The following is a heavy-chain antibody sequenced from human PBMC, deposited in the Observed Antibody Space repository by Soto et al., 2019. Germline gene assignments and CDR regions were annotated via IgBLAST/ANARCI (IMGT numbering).Heavy chain of an antibody. V-gene: IGHV3-49*03. CDR1: GFTFRDYA. J-gene: IGHJ4*02. CDR3: TRVSPDCSNGSCYPPN. D-gene: IGHD2-15*01. Sequence: GGSLRLSCIASGFTFRDYAISWFRQAPGKGLQWVSFIRSNIYGGTTEYDASVKGRFTISRDDSKTIAYLQMNGLKIEDTGVYYCTRVSPDCSNGSCYPPNWGQGTLVTVSS. CDR2: IRSNIYGGTT.